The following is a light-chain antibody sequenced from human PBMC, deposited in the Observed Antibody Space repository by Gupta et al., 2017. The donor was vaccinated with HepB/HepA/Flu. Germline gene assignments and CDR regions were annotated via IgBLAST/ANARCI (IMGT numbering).Light chain of an antibody. Sequence: EIVLTQSPRTLSLSPGERATLSCRASQSVSSSYLAWYQQKPGQAPRLLIYGASSRATGIPDRFSGSGSGTDFTLTISRLEPEDFAVYYCQQYGSSPQTFGQGTKLESK. CDR3: QQYGSSPQT. CDR2: GAS. V-gene: IGKV3-20*01. J-gene: IGKJ2*01. CDR1: QSVSSSY.